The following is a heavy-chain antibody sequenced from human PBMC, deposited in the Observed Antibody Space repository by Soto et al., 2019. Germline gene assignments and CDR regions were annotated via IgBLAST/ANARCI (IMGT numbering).Heavy chain of an antibody. CDR1: GFPFSSHW. CDR2: IDNTGRSA. V-gene: IGHV3-74*01. D-gene: IGHD5-12*01. J-gene: IGHJ4*02. CDR3: ATIKGCED. Sequence: EVRLVESGGGLVQPGGSLRLSCAASGFPFSSHWLQWVRQVPGRGLVWVSRIDNTGRSAIYADSVRRRVTVSRDNAKETLYLPMNSLRAEETAVYYRATIKGCEDWDQGTRVTVSS.